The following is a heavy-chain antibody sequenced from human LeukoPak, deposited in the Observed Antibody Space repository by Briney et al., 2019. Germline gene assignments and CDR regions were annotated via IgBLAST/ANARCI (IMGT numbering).Heavy chain of an antibody. CDR1: GYSFTGYG. CDR2: ISAYNVNT. J-gene: IGHJ4*02. Sequence: ASVKVSCKASGYSFTGYGISWVRQAPGQGLEWMGWISAYNVNTNYAQKLQGRVTMTTDTSTSTAYMELRSLRSDDTAVYYCARDLGRDSSGYVLDYWGQGTLVTVSS. CDR3: ARDLGRDSSGYVLDY. D-gene: IGHD3-22*01. V-gene: IGHV1-18*01.